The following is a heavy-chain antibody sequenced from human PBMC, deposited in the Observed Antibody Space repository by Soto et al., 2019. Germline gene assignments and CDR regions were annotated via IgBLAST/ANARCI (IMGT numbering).Heavy chain of an antibody. V-gene: IGHV3-30*03. D-gene: IGHD6-19*01. CDR3: VQTTGWPGFDF. CDR1: GFTFSSYG. CDR2: ISYDGSNK. Sequence: GGSLRLSCAASGFTFSSYGMHWVRQAPGKGLEWVAVISYDGSNKYYADSVKGRFTISRDNSKNTLYLQMNSLRAEDTAVYYCVQTTGWPGFDFWGQGILVTVSS. J-gene: IGHJ4*02.